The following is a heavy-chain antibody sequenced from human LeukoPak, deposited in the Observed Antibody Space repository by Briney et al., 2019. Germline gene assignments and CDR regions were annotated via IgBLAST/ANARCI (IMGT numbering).Heavy chain of an antibody. CDR3: ARAATADYWFDP. Sequence: ASVKVSCKASGYTFTSYGISWVRQAPGQGLEWMGWINAYNGNTNYAQKLQGRVTMTTDTSTSTAYMELRSLRSDDTAVYYCARAATADYWFDPWGQGTLVTVPS. CDR1: GYTFTSYG. J-gene: IGHJ5*02. CDR2: INAYNGNT. D-gene: IGHD5-24*01. V-gene: IGHV1-18*01.